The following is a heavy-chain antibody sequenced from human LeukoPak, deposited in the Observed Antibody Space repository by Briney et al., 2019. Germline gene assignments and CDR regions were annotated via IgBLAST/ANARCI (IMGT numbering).Heavy chain of an antibody. J-gene: IGHJ4*02. CDR1: GYTFTGYY. Sequence: ASVKVSCKASGYTFTGYYMHWVRQAPGQGLEWMGWINPNSGGTNYAQEFQGRVTMTRDTSISTAYMELSRLRSDDTAVYYGARDFGYLVEWLPYFDYWGQGTLVTVSS. CDR3: ARDFGYLVEWLPYFDY. D-gene: IGHD3-3*01. CDR2: INPNSGGT. V-gene: IGHV1-2*02.